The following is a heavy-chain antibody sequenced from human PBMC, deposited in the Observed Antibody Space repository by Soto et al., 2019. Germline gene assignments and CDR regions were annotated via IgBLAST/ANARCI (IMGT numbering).Heavy chain of an antibody. CDR2: IDWDDDK. V-gene: IGHV2-70*01. J-gene: IGHJ6*02. CDR1: GFSLSTTGMC. Sequence: SGPTLVNPTQTLTLTCTFSGFSLSTTGMCVSWIRQPPGKALEWLALIDWDDDKYYSTSLKTRLTISKGTSKNQVVLTMTNMDPVDTATYYCARVFSYGGYYYDMDVWGQGTTVTVSS. CDR3: ARVFSYGGYYYDMDV. D-gene: IGHD3-10*01.